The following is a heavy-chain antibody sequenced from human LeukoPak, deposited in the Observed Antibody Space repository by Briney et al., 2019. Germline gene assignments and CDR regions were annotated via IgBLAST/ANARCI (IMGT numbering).Heavy chain of an antibody. V-gene: IGHV4-34*01. Sequence: PSETLSLTCAVYGVSFSGYYWSWIRQPPGKGLEWIGEINHSGSTNYNPSLKSRVTISVDTSKNQFSLKLSSVTAADTAVYYCARGRRTGSPPLMDWGQGTTVTVSS. CDR3: ARGRRTGSPPLMD. CDR2: INHSGST. D-gene: IGHD2-8*01. J-gene: IGHJ6*02. CDR1: GVSFSGYY.